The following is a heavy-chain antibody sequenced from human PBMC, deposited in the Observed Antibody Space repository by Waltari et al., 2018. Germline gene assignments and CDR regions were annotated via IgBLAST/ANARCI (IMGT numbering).Heavy chain of an antibody. CDR1: GGSISSSSSY. CDR2: IYYSGST. CDR3: ARPGIRGSYFDY. Sequence: QLQLQESGPGLVTPSETLSLTCPVSGGSISSSSSYWGWIRQPPGKGLEWIGSIYYSGSTYYNPSLKSRVTISVDTSKNQFSLKLSSVTAADTAVYYCARPGIRGSYFDYWGQGTLVTVSS. D-gene: IGHD3-16*01. V-gene: IGHV4-39*07. J-gene: IGHJ4*02.